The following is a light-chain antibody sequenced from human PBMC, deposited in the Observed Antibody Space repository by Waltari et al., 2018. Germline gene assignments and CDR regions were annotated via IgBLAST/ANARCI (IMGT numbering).Light chain of an antibody. CDR2: GAP. J-gene: IGKJ1*01. Sequence: EIVMTQSPATLSVSPGERATLPCRASQIVSSHLAWYQQKPGQAPRLLIYGAPPRATGIPAGLSGSGSGTEFTLTISSLQSEDFAVYYCQQYKNWPWTFGLGTKVEIK. V-gene: IGKV3-15*01. CDR1: QIVSSH. CDR3: QQYKNWPWT.